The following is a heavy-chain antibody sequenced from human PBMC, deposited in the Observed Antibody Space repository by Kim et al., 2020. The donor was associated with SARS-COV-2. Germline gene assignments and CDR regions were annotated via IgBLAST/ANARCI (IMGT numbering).Heavy chain of an antibody. CDR2: IYSGGST. CDR1: GFTVSSNY. J-gene: IGHJ5*02. CDR3: ARASYYDFWSGYPSWFDP. V-gene: IGHV3-66*01. Sequence: GGSLRLSCAASGFTVSSNYMSWVRQAPGKGLEWVSVIYSGGSTYYADSVKGRFTISRDNSKNTLYLQMNSLRAEDTAVYYCARASYYDFWSGYPSWFDPWGQGTLVTVSS. D-gene: IGHD3-3*01.